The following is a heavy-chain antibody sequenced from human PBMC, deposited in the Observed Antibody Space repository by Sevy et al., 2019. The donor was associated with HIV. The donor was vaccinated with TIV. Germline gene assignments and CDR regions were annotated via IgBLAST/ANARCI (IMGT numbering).Heavy chain of an antibody. CDR2: ISYDGSNK. CDR1: GFTFSSSP. V-gene: IGHV3-30-3*01. J-gene: IGHJ4*02. D-gene: IGHD2-21*02. CDR3: ARGAYCGGDCHFDF. Sequence: GGSLRLSCAASGFTFSSSPIHWVRQAPGKGLEWVAVISYDGSNKYYTDSVKGRFTISRDNSNNTVYLQMSSLRAEDTAVYFCARGAYCGGDCHFDFLGQGTLVTVSS.